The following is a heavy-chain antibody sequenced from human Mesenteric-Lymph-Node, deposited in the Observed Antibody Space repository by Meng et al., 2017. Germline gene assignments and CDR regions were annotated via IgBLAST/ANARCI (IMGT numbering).Heavy chain of an antibody. CDR1: GGSISSGGFY. Sequence: QVRWQESGRGLGRPPQTLSLPCPVAGGSISSGGFYWSWIRQHPGKGLEWIGYIYYSGSTYYNPSLRSRVAISIDTSKNQFSLKLTSVTAADTAVYFCARTNYGDYNWFDPWGQGTLVTVSS. CDR3: ARTNYGDYNWFDP. CDR2: IYYSGST. V-gene: IGHV4-31*03. D-gene: IGHD4-17*01. J-gene: IGHJ5*02.